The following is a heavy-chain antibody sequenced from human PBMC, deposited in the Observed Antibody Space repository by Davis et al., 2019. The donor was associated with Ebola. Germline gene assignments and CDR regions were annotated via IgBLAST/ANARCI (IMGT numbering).Heavy chain of an antibody. CDR1: GGTFSSYA. V-gene: IGHV1-8*02. Sequence: ASVKVSCKASGGTFSSYAINWVRQATGQGLEWMGWMNPNSGNTGYAQKFQGRVTMTRNTSISTAYMELRSLRSDDTAVYYCARNDYGDYYFDYWGQGTLVTVSS. D-gene: IGHD4-17*01. CDR3: ARNDYGDYYFDY. CDR2: MNPNSGNT. J-gene: IGHJ4*02.